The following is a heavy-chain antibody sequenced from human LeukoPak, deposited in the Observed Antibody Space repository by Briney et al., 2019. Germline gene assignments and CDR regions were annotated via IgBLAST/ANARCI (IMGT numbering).Heavy chain of an antibody. CDR1: GYTFTGYY. CDR2: IFPGGGVT. Sequence: AASVKVSCKASGYTFTGYYLHWVRQAPGQGLEWMGVIFPGGGVTEYAQKFQGRVTVTRDTSTRTVYMELSSLRSDDTAVYYCAREHPDYHGFDFWGQGTMVSVSS. D-gene: IGHD4-11*01. V-gene: IGHV1-46*01. CDR3: AREHPDYHGFDF. J-gene: IGHJ3*01.